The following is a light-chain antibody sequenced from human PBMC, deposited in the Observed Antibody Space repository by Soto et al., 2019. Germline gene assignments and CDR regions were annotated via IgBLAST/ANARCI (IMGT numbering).Light chain of an antibody. J-gene: IGKJ4*01. Sequence: DIVLTQSPGTLSLSPGERATLSCRASQSVSNSYLAWFQQKPGQSPRLLIYGASSRPTGIPDRFSGSGSGTDFTLAISRLETEDFALYYGQQYGSSPFTFGGGTKVEIK. V-gene: IGKV3-20*01. CDR2: GAS. CDR1: QSVSNSY. CDR3: QQYGSSPFT.